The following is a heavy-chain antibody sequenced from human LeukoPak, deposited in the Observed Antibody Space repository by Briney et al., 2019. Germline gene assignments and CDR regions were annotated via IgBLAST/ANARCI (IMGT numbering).Heavy chain of an antibody. CDR1: GGSISSYY. D-gene: IGHD3-10*01. Sequence: SETLSLTCTVSGGSISSYYWSWIRQPAGKGLEWIGYIYYSGSTNYNPSLKSRVTISVDTSKNQFSLKLSSVTAADTAVYYCARVSRPNTARITMVRGGLYWYFDLWGRGTLVTVSS. V-gene: IGHV4-59*01. J-gene: IGHJ2*01. CDR3: ARVSRPNTARITMVRGGLYWYFDL. CDR2: IYYSGST.